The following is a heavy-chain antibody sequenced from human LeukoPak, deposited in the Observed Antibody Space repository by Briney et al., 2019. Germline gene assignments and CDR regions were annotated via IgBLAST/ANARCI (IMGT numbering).Heavy chain of an antibody. Sequence: ASVKVSCKASGGTFSSYAISWVRQAPGQWLEWMGGIIPIFGTANYAQKFQGRVTITTDESTSTAYMELSSLRSEDTAVYYCASTGDYYYYMDVWGKGTTVTVSS. V-gene: IGHV1-69*05. J-gene: IGHJ6*03. CDR2: IIPIFGTA. CDR1: GGTFSSYA. D-gene: IGHD3-10*01. CDR3: ASTGDYYYYMDV.